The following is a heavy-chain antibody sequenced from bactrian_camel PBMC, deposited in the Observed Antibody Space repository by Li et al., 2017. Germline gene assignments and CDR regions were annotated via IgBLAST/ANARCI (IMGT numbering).Heavy chain of an antibody. V-gene: IGHV3S26*01. Sequence: HVQLVESGGGSVQAGGSLRLSCAPPGYPGSRRCMAWFRQAPGKEREGVAAIDPDGTTRYADSVKGRFTISQDNSKNTLFLQMNVLRPEDTAMYYCAADFCEAPPYGLGWAVGYWGQGTQVTVS. D-gene: IGHD5*01. CDR3: AADFCEAPPYGLGWAVGY. J-gene: IGHJ6*01. CDR2: IDPDGTT. CDR1: GYPGSRRC.